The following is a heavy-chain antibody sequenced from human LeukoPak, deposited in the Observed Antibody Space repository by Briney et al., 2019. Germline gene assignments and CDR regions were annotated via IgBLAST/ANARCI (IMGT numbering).Heavy chain of an antibody. J-gene: IGHJ4*02. CDR3: ARDSPNEGILWWSIDY. D-gene: IGHD2-21*01. CDR1: GFSFPFYS. V-gene: IGHV3-21*01. Sequence: GGSLRLSCAASGFSFPFYSMNWVRQAPGKGLECVSSISSSSSYIYYADSVKGRFNISRDNAKNSLYLQMNSLRAEDTAVYYCARDSPNEGILWWSIDYWGQGTLVTVSS. CDR2: ISSSSSYI.